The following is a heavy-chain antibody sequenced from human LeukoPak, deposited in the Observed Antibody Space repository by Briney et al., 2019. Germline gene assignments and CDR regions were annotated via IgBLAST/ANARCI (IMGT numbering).Heavy chain of an antibody. CDR2: INPNSGGT. CDR3: AKEDSGSSIDY. J-gene: IGHJ4*02. V-gene: IGHV1-2*02. D-gene: IGHD1-26*01. Sequence: ASVKVSCKASGDTFTGYYMHWVRHAPGRRVEWRGWINPNSGGTNYAQKFQGRVTMTRDTSINTDYMELSRVRSDDTAVYYCAKEDSGSSIDYWGQGTLVTVSS. CDR1: GDTFTGYY.